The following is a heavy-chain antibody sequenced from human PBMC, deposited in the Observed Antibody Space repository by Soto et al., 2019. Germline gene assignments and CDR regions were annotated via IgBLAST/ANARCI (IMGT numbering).Heavy chain of an antibody. CDR1: GFTFSSYG. CDR2: ISYDGSNK. CDR3: AKDLTRTYYYDSSADYGMDV. Sequence: QVQLVESGGGVVQPGRSLRLSCAASGFTFSSYGMHWVRQAPGKGLEWVAVISYDGSNKYYADSVKGRFTISRDNSKNTLYLQMNSLRAEDTAVYYCAKDLTRTYYYDSSADYGMDVWGQGTTVTVSS. D-gene: IGHD3-22*01. J-gene: IGHJ6*02. V-gene: IGHV3-30*18.